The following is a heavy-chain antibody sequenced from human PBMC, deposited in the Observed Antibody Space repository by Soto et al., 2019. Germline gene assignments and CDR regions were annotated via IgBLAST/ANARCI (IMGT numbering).Heavy chain of an antibody. J-gene: IGHJ6*02. D-gene: IGHD2-15*01. CDR3: ASWLKGPDIGNYYYRMDV. CDR2: IMPIFRAP. Sequence: GASVKVSCKASGGAFSDYAFSRVRQAPGQGLEWLGGIMPIFRAPDYAQKFQGRVTITADEFTRTAYMEMNSLRSEDTAVYYCASWLKGPDIGNYYYRMDVWGQGTXVTVPS. V-gene: IGHV1-69*13. CDR1: GGAFSDYA.